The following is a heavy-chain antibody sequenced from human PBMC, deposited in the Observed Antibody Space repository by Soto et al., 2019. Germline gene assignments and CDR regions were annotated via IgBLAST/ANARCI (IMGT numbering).Heavy chain of an antibody. J-gene: IGHJ4*02. V-gene: IGHV3-30*14. CDR3: ARDLIPLGPYDSSGSHHVY. Sequence: PGGSLRLSCAASGFTFSSYAMHWVRQAPGKGLEWVAVISYDGSNKYYADSVKGRFTISRDNSKNTLYLQMNSLRAEDTALYYCARDLIPLGPYDSSGSHHVYWGQGTLVTVSS. CDR1: GFTFSSYA. CDR2: ISYDGSNK. D-gene: IGHD3-22*01.